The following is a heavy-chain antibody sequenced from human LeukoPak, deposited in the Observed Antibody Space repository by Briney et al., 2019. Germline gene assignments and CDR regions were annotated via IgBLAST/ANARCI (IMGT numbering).Heavy chain of an antibody. J-gene: IGHJ6*03. CDR2: ISAYNGNT. V-gene: IGHV1-18*01. D-gene: IGHD2-8*02. Sequence: GASVKVSCKASGYTFTSYGISWVRQAPGQGLEWMGWISAYNGNTNYAQKLQGRVTMTTDTSTSTAYMELRSLRSDDTAVYYCARGLPPPNPQTRMGTVDYYYMDVWGKGTTVTVSS. CDR3: ARGLPPPNPQTRMGTVDYYYMDV. CDR1: GYTFTSYG.